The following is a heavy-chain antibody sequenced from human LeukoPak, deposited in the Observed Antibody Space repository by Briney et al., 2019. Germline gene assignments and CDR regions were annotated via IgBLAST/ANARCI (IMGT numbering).Heavy chain of an antibody. Sequence: GGSLRLSCAASGFTFSSYSMNWVRQAPGKGLEWVSSISSSSSYIYYADSVKGRFTISRDNAKNSLYLQMNSLRAEDTAVYYCARGIRGSGAGCFDYWGQGTLVTVSS. CDR3: ARGIRGSGAGCFDY. CDR2: ISSSSSYI. D-gene: IGHD3-10*01. V-gene: IGHV3-21*01. J-gene: IGHJ4*02. CDR1: GFTFSSYS.